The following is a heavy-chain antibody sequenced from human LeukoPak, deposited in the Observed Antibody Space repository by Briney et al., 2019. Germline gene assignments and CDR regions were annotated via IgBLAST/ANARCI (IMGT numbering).Heavy chain of an antibody. J-gene: IGHJ3*02. CDR1: GGSISSGGHY. Sequence: SQTLSLTCTVSGGSISSGGHYWTWIRQHPGKGLEWIGYIYYSGSTYYNPSLKSRVTISVDTSKNQFSLKLSSVTAADTAVYYCSRDRGGGLRASSRGGNAFDIWGQGTMVTVSS. D-gene: IGHD3-16*01. V-gene: IGHV4-31*03. CDR2: IYYSGST. CDR3: SRDRGGGLRASSRGGNAFDI.